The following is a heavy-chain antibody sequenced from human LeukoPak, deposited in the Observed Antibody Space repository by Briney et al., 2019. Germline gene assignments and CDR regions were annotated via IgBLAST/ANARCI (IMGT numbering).Heavy chain of an antibody. J-gene: IGHJ6*02. CDR3: ARASGSLGSSWYIGTNYYYYGMDV. CDR1: GGTFSSYA. D-gene: IGHD6-13*01. V-gene: IGHV1-69*13. Sequence: SVKVSCKASGGTFSSYAISWVRQAPGQGLEWMGGIIPIFGTANYAQKFQGRVTITADESTSTAYMELNSLRSEDTAVYYCARASGSLGSSWYIGTNYYYYGMDVWGQGTTVTVSS. CDR2: IIPIFGTA.